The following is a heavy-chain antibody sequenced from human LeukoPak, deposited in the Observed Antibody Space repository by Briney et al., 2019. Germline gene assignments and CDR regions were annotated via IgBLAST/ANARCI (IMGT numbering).Heavy chain of an antibody. CDR3: ARWTGDGVYRFFFDS. V-gene: IGHV4-59*08. CDR2: IFYSGST. CDR1: GGSISSNY. D-gene: IGHD3-3*01. J-gene: IGHJ4*02. Sequence: SETLSLTCTVSGGSISSNYCSWGWHPPGTRQGWVGYIFYSGSTNNNPPPKSRVTMFVDTSKNQFSLKVRSVTAADTAVYYCARWTGDGVYRFFFDSWGQGTLVTVSS.